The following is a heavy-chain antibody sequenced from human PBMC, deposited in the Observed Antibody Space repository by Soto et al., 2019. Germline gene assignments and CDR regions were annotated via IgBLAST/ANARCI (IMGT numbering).Heavy chain of an antibody. J-gene: IGHJ6*02. Sequence: GGSLRLSCAASGFTFSSYAMHWVRQAPGKGLEWVAVISYDGSNKYYADSVKGRFTISRDNSKNTLYLQMNSLRAEDTAVYYCARGFIMTTALLYYYYGMDVWGQGTTVTVSS. CDR3: ARGFIMTTALLYYYYGMDV. V-gene: IGHV3-30-3*01. D-gene: IGHD4-4*01. CDR1: GFTFSSYA. CDR2: ISYDGSNK.